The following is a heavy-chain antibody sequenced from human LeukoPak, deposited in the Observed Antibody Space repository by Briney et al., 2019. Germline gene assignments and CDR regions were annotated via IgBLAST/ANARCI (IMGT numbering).Heavy chain of an antibody. CDR3: ARLKDDVTKLDY. D-gene: IGHD2-8*01. Sequence: GGSLRLSCAASGFTFSTYWMSWVRQAPGKGLEWVANINQDGSQKRYVDSVQCRFTISRDNTKNSLFLQMNSLRAEDTAVYYCARLKDDVTKLDYWGQGTLVTVSS. V-gene: IGHV3-7*01. CDR1: GFTFSTYW. J-gene: IGHJ4*02. CDR2: INQDGSQK.